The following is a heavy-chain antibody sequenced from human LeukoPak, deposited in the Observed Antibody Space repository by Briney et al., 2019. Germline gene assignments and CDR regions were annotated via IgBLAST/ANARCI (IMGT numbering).Heavy chain of an antibody. D-gene: IGHD5-18*01. CDR2: ISYDGSNK. V-gene: IGHV3-30*04. CDR3: ARENGYSYAFDY. J-gene: IGHJ4*02. Sequence: GGSLRLSCAASGFTFSSYAMHWVRQAPGKGLEWVAAISYDGSNKYYADSVKGRFTISRDNSKNTLYLQMNSLRAEDTAVYYCARENGYSYAFDYWGQGTLVTVSS. CDR1: GFTFSSYA.